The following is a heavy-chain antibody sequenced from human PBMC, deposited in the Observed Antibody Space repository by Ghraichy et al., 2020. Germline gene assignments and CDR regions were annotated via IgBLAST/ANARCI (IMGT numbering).Heavy chain of an antibody. CDR3: ARVGLGTGTTGVQNYMDV. CDR1: GGSFSGYY. Sequence: SETLSLTCAVYGGSFSGYYWSWIRQPPGKGLEWIGEINHSGSTNYNPSLKSRVTISVDTSKNQFSLKLSSVTAADTAVYYCARVGLGTGTTGVQNYMDVWGKGTTVTVSS. J-gene: IGHJ6*03. V-gene: IGHV4-34*01. D-gene: IGHD1-7*01. CDR2: INHSGST.